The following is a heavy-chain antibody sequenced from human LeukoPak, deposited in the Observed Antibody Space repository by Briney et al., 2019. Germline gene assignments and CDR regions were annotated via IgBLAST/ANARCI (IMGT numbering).Heavy chain of an antibody. J-gene: IGHJ4*02. Sequence: PSETLSLTCAVYGGSFSGYYWSWIRQPPGKGLEWIGEINHSGSTNYNPSLKRRVTISVDTPKNQFSLKLSSVTAADTAVYYCARGRGRWYYYDSSGYYFFDYWGQGTLVTVSS. D-gene: IGHD3-22*01. CDR2: INHSGST. CDR3: ARGRGRWYYYDSSGYYFFDY. CDR1: GGSFSGYY. V-gene: IGHV4-34*01.